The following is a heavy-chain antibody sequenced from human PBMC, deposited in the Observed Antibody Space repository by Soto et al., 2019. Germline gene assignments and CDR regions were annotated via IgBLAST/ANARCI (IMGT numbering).Heavy chain of an antibody. CDR1: GGSISSGDYS. J-gene: IGHJ4*02. V-gene: IGHV4-30-2*01. CDR2: IYYGGST. CDR3: ARVRREYDNSGPVDY. Sequence: LSLTCAVSGGSISSGDYSWNWIRQPPGKGLKWIGYIYYGGSTYYNPSLQSRVTMSVDRSRNQFSLKLNSVTAADTAVYYCARVRREYDNSGPVDYWGQGTLVTVSS. D-gene: IGHD3-22*01.